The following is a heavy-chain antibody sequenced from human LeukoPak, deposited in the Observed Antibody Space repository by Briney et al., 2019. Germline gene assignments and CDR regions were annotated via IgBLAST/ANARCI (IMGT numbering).Heavy chain of an antibody. CDR3: AKSLSHSSSWYPSHFDY. D-gene: IGHD6-13*01. CDR1: GFTFSSYA. Sequence: GGSLTLSCAASGFTFSSYAMSWVRQAPGKGLEWVSAISGSGGSTYYADSVKGRFTISRDNSKNTLYLQMNSLRAEDTAVYYCAKSLSHSSSWYPSHFDYWGQGTLVTVSS. V-gene: IGHV3-23*01. J-gene: IGHJ4*02. CDR2: ISGSGGST.